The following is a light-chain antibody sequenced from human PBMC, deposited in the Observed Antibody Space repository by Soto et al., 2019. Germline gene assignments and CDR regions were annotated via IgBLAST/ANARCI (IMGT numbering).Light chain of an antibody. CDR2: EVT. CDR3: SSYAGRNNVI. V-gene: IGLV2-8*01. J-gene: IGLJ2*01. Sequence: QSVLTQPPSASGSPGQSVTISCTGTSSDVGGFDFVSWYQQHPGEAPKLMIFEVTKRPSGVPDRFSGSMSGSTASLTVSGLQADDETDYYCSSYAGRNNVIFGGGTKLTVL. CDR1: SSDVGGFDF.